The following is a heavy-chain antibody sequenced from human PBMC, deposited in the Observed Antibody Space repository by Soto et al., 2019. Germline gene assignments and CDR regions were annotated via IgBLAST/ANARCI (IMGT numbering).Heavy chain of an antibody. J-gene: IGHJ4*02. V-gene: IGHV3-21*01. CDR2: ISRLSDYI. Sequence: EVQLVDSGGGLVKPGGSLRLSCAASGFTFSSYSMNWVRQAPGKGLEWVSSISRLSDYIYYADSVKGRFTISRDNAQNSLYLQMNNLRAEDTAVYYCARDLTKVVRSLYYFDYWGQGTLVTVSS. D-gene: IGHD2-15*01. CDR3: ARDLTKVVRSLYYFDY. CDR1: GFTFSSYS.